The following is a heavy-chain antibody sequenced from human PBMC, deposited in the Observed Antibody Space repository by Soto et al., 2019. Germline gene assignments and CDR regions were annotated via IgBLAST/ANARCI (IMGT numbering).Heavy chain of an antibody. CDR3: ARDGDGYPA. Sequence: EVQLVESGGGLVQPGGSLTLSCAASGFTFSRNWMSWVRQAPGKGLEWVANIKQDGSEKYYADAVKGRFTLSRDNVENSLYLQMNSLRAEDTAVYYCARDGDGYPAWGQGTLDTVSS. CDR2: IKQDGSEK. J-gene: IGHJ5*02. V-gene: IGHV3-7*01. CDR1: GFTFSRNW. D-gene: IGHD1-1*01.